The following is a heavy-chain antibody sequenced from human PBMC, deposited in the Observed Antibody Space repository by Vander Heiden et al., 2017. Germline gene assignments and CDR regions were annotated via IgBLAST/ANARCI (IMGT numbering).Heavy chain of an antibody. J-gene: IGHJ5*02. Sequence: QVQLQESGPGLVKPSETLSLTCSVSSGSVANYHWTWIRPPPGKGLLEYIGYIQSSGSTFYNPSLKSRVTISLDTSKNQFSLRLSSVTAADTAVYFCARGLGGYRFDPWGQGTLVTVSS. CDR1: SGSVANYH. CDR2: IQSSGST. D-gene: IGHD3-22*01. V-gene: IGHV4-4*08. CDR3: ARGLGGYRFDP.